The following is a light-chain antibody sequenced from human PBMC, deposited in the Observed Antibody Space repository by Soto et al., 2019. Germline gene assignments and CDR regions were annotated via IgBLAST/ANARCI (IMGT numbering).Light chain of an antibody. J-gene: IGKJ4*01. CDR3: QQTFSHLLS. Sequence: IQLTQSPSSLSASVGDRVTIVCRASESISDYLNWYQLKSGEAPKVLIYSASTLRGGVPSRFSGTGSGTEFTLTISSLQPEDVATYYCQQTFSHLLSFGGGXTVEIK. CDR1: ESISDY. V-gene: IGKV1-39*01. CDR2: SAS.